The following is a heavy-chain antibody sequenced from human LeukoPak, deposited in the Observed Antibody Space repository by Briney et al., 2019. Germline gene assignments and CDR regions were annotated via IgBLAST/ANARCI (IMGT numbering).Heavy chain of an antibody. J-gene: IGHJ6*03. D-gene: IGHD2-15*01. CDR2: INHTGKS. Sequence: PSETLSLTCALSGGSFNDNYWSWIRQPPGKGLEWIGEINHTGKSNYNPSLKSRTTISMDTSMNQFSLELNSVTAADTAVYYCARALRLYYYYYYMDVWGKGTTVTVSS. V-gene: IGHV4-34*01. CDR1: GGSFNDNY. CDR3: ARALRLYYYYYYMDV.